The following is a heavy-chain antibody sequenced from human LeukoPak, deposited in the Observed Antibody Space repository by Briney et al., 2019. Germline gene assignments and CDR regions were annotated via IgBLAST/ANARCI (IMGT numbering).Heavy chain of an antibody. V-gene: IGHV4-34*01. CDR2: IHHSGGT. CDR1: DGSFTDYN. Sequence: SETLSLTCAVYDGSFTDYNWGWIRQSPGKGLQWIGEIHHSGGTNYSPSLKSRVTLSVDTSKSQLSLKLSSVTAADTAVYYCVRNGYYSSGYHFSSDSRGRGTLVTVSS. D-gene: IGHD3-22*01. J-gene: IGHJ4*02. CDR3: VRNGYYSSGYHFSSDS.